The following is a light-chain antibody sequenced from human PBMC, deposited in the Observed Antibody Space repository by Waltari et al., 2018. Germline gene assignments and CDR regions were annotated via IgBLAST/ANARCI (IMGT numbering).Light chain of an antibody. CDR1: QSVSSN. Sequence: EIFLTPSPAPLLPFPGVRATLSCRASQSVSSNLAWYQQKPGQAPRLRIYGASTRATGIPARFSGSGSGTEFTLTISSMQSEDFAVYYCQQYNNWPYTFGQGTKLEIK. CDR3: QQYNNWPYT. CDR2: GAS. J-gene: IGKJ2*01. V-gene: IGKV3-15*01.